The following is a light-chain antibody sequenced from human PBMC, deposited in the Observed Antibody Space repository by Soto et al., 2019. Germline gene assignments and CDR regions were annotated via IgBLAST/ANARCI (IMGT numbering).Light chain of an antibody. J-gene: IGLJ2*01. V-gene: IGLV2-8*01. CDR2: EVS. Sequence: QSALTQSPSASGSPGQSVTISCTGTSSDVGGYNFVSWYQQHPGKAPKLMIYEVSKRPSGVPDRFSGSKSGNTASLTVSGLQAEDEADYYCSSYAGSNNLLFGGGTQLTVL. CDR3: SSYAGSNNLL. CDR1: SSDVGGYNF.